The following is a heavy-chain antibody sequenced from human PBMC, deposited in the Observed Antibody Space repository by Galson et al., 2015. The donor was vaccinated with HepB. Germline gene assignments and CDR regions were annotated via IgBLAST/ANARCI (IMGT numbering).Heavy chain of an antibody. V-gene: IGHV3-30*02. CDR2: IRYDGSNK. D-gene: IGHD6-19*01. CDR3: AKDGRSGWERRRLGYLDY. Sequence: SLRLSCAASGFTFSNYGMHWVRQAPGRGLEWVAFIRYDGSNKYYEDSVKGRFTISRDTSKNTLFLEMNSLRVEDTAVYYCAKDGRSGWERRRLGYLDYWGQGTLVTVSS. CDR1: GFTFSNYG. J-gene: IGHJ4*02.